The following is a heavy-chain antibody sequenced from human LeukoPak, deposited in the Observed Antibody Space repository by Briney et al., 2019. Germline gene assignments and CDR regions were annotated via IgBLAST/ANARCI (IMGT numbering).Heavy chain of an antibody. CDR2: IYPSGNI. CDR1: GFTFSNSY. Sequence: GGSLRLSCAASGFTFSNSYMSWVRQAPGKGLEWVSLIYPSGNIYYADSVKGRFTISRDNAKNSLYLQMNSLRAEDTAVYYCARRPGDSSSSWYFDLWGRGTLVTVSS. V-gene: IGHV3-53*01. CDR3: ARRPGDSSSSWYFDL. J-gene: IGHJ2*01. D-gene: IGHD6-6*01.